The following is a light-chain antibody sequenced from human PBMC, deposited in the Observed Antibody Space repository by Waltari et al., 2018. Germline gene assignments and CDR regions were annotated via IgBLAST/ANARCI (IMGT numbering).Light chain of an antibody. J-gene: IGKJ1*01. CDR1: LSGSSD. V-gene: IGKV3-15*01. Sequence: EIVMTPSPDTLSVSPGERATLSCRASLSGSSDLAWDQQKPGQAPRLLIYRASTRATDVPTRFRGSGSGTEFNLTISSLQSGDFALYYCHQYNHWPRTFGQGTKVEIK. CDR3: HQYNHWPRT. CDR2: RAS.